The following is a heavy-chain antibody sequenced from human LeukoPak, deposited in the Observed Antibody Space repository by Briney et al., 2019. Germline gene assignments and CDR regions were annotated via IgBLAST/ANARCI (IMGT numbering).Heavy chain of an antibody. Sequence: GGSLRLSCTASGFTFGDYAMSWVRQAPGTGLEWVGFIRSKAYGGTTEYAASVKGRFTISRDDSKSIAYLQMNSLKTEDTAVYYCTRDHIVVVPAAMRPYYYYGMDVWGKGTTVTVSS. CDR3: TRDHIVVVPAAMRPYYYYGMDV. J-gene: IGHJ6*04. D-gene: IGHD2-2*01. CDR1: GFTFGDYA. V-gene: IGHV3-49*04. CDR2: IRSKAYGGTT.